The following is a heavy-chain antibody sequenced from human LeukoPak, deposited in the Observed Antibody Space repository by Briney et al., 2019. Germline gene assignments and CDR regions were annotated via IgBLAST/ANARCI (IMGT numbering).Heavy chain of an antibody. D-gene: IGHD3-22*01. J-gene: IGHJ6*03. CDR3: ARGDYDSSGYLYYYYYMDV. CDR2: IYYSGST. Sequence: SETLSLTCTVSGGSISSYYWSWIRQPPGKGLEWIGYIYYSGSTNYNPSLKSRVTISVDTSKNQFSLKLSPVTAADTAVYYCARGDYDSSGYLYYYYYMDVWGKGTTVTVSS. V-gene: IGHV4-59*01. CDR1: GGSISSYY.